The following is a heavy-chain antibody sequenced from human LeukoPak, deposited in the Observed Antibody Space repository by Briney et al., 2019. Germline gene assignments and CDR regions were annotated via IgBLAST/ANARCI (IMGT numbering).Heavy chain of an antibody. Sequence: SETLSLTCTVSGGSISTYYWSWIRQPPGKGLEWIGYIYYTGSTSYNPSLKSRVTMSLDASKNQFSLELNSVTPADTAVYYCARRVYYDILSPWGQGTLVTVSS. CDR2: IYYTGST. CDR1: GGSISTYY. J-gene: IGHJ5*02. V-gene: IGHV4-59*01. D-gene: IGHD3-9*01. CDR3: ARRVYYDILSP.